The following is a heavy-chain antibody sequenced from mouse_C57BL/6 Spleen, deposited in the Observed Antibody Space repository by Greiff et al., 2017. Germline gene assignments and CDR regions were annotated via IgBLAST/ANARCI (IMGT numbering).Heavy chain of an antibody. CDR2: IYPRDGST. CDR3: ARKIYYYVSSYLNGSYYFDY. D-gene: IGHD1-1*01. Sequence: QVQLVESDAELVKPGASVKISCKASGYTFTDHTIHWMKQRPEQGLEWIGYIYPRDGSTKYNEKFKGKATLTADKSSSTAYMQLNSLTSEDSAVXFCARKIYYYVSSYLNGSYYFDYWGQGTTLTVSS. V-gene: IGHV1-78*01. J-gene: IGHJ2*01. CDR1: GYTFTDHT.